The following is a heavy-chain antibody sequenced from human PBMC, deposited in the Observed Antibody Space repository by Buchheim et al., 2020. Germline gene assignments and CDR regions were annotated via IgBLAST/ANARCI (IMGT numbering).Heavy chain of an antibody. CDR1: GGSFSGYY. D-gene: IGHD2-15*01. J-gene: IGHJ6*02. CDR3: ARVGPLGVAATPYYYYYGMDV. Sequence: QVQLQQWGAGLLKPSETLSLTCAVYGGSFSGYYWSWIRQPPGKGLEWIGEINHSGSTNYNPSLKSRVTISVDTSKNQFSLKLSSVTAADTAVYYCARVGPLGVAATPYYYYYGMDVWGQGTT. CDR2: INHSGST. V-gene: IGHV4-34*01.